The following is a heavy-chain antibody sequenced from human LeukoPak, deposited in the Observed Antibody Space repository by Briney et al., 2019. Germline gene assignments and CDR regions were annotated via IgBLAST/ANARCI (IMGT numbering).Heavy chain of an antibody. J-gene: IGHJ4*02. D-gene: IGHD2-8*01. CDR2: ISGSGGST. CDR3: TRVYLERLTAGYFDH. CDR1: GFTFSSYA. Sequence: GGSLRLSCAASGFTFSSYAMSWVRQAPGKGLEWVSAISGSGGSTYYADSVKGRFTISRDNSKNTLFLQMNSLRDEDTAVYYCTRVYLERLTAGYFDHWGQGTLVTVSP. V-gene: IGHV3-23*01.